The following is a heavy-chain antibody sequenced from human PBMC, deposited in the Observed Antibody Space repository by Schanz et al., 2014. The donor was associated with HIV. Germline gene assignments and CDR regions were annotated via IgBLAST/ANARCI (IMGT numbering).Heavy chain of an antibody. V-gene: IGHV3-33*01. J-gene: IGHJ4*02. Sequence: QVHLVESGGGVVQPGRSLRLSCATSGFTFSTYGMHWVRQAPGKGLDWVAVIWNDGYKKYYANSVEGRFTISRDNSKNTLYLQMNSLRAEDTALYYCVRVLGSSASRACFAFWGQGTLVTVSS. CDR3: VRVLGSSASRACFAF. CDR2: IWNDGYKK. D-gene: IGHD6-19*01. CDR1: GFTFSTYG.